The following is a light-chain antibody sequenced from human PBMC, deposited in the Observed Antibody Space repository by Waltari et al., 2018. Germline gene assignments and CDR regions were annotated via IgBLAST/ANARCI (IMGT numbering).Light chain of an antibody. V-gene: IGLV1-51*01. J-gene: IGLJ3*02. Sequence: QSVLTQPPSVSAAAGQKVTISCSGGSSDIRNSFVSWYQQFPGAAPKLLIYDNNKRPSGIPDRFSGSKSGTSATLDITGLQTGDEADYYCGTWDTNLRAVFGGGTTLTVL. CDR2: DNN. CDR3: GTWDTNLRAV. CDR1: SSDIRNSF.